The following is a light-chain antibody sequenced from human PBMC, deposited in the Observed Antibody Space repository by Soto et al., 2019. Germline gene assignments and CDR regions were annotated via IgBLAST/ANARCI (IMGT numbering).Light chain of an antibody. J-gene: IGLJ1*01. V-gene: IGLV3-21*04. CDR1: NIGSKS. CDR3: HVWDSSSDHYV. Sequence: SYELTQPPSVSVAPGKTARITCGGNNIGSKSVHWYQLKPGQAPVLVIYYDSDRPSGIPERFSGSNSGNTATLTISRVEAGDEVDYYCHVWDSSSDHYVFGSGTKLTVL. CDR2: YDS.